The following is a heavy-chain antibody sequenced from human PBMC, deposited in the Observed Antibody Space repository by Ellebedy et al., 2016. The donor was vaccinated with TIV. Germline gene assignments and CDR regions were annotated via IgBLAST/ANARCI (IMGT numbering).Heavy chain of an antibody. Sequence: MPSETLSLTCTVSGGSISSYYWSWIRQPPGKGLEWIGYIYYSGSTNYNPSLKSRVTISVDTSKNQFSLKLSSVTAADTAVYYCARLSYDILTGYEEAYYFDYWGQGTLVTVSS. CDR2: IYYSGST. CDR3: ARLSYDILTGYEEAYYFDY. V-gene: IGHV4-59*01. CDR1: GGSISSYY. D-gene: IGHD3-9*01. J-gene: IGHJ4*02.